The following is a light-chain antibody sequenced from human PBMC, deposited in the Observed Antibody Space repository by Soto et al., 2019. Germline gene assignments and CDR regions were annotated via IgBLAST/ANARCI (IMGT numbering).Light chain of an antibody. Sequence: EIVLTPSPVTLSLSPGERATLSCRASQSVSSTSLAWYQQKPGQAPTLLIYGASSRATGIPDRFSGSGSGTDFTLTISRLEPEDFAVYYCQHYGSSPLYTFGPGTKV. V-gene: IGKV3-20*01. J-gene: IGKJ3*01. CDR2: GAS. CDR3: QHYGSSPLYT. CDR1: QSVSSTS.